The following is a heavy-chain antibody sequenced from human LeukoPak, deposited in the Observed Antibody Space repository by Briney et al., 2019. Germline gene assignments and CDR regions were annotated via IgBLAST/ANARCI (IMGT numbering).Heavy chain of an antibody. CDR3: AKDTDFIGEDY. CDR2: ISGSGGST. D-gene: IGHD3-3*01. CDR1: GFTVSSNY. V-gene: IGHV3-23*01. Sequence: PGGSLRLSCAASGFTVSSNYMSWVRQAPGKGLEWVSAISGSGGSTYYADSVKGRFTISRDNSKNTLYLQMNSLRAEDTAVYYCAKDTDFIGEDYRGQGTLVTVSS. J-gene: IGHJ4*02.